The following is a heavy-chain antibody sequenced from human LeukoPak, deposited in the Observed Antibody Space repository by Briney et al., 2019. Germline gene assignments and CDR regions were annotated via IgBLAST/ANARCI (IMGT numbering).Heavy chain of an antibody. J-gene: IGHJ4*02. CDR3: ARVYQSSGISAGYFDY. D-gene: IGHD4-23*01. Sequence: SETLSLTCIVSGGSISGYYWSWIRQPAGKGLEWIGRIHSSGSTSYNPSLKGRVTMSVDTSKNQVSLKLSSATAADTAMYHCARVYQSSGISAGYFDYWGQGTLVTVSS. V-gene: IGHV4-4*07. CDR1: GGSISGYY. CDR2: IHSSGST.